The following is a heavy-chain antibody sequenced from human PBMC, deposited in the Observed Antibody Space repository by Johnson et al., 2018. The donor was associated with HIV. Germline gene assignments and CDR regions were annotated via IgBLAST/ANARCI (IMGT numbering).Heavy chain of an antibody. V-gene: IGHV3-30-3*01. D-gene: IGHD6-19*01. CDR2: ISYDGSNK. Sequence: QVQLVESGGGVVQPGRSLRLSCAASGFTFSSYAMHWVRQAPGKGLEWVAVISYDGSNKYYADSVKGRFTISRDHSKNTLYLQMNSLRAEDTAVYYCASTSSGWFYAFDIWGQGTMVTVSS. CDR3: ASTSSGWFYAFDI. J-gene: IGHJ3*02. CDR1: GFTFSSYA.